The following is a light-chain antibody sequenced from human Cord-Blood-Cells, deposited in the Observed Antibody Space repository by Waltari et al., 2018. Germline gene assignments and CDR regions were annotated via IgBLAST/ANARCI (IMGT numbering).Light chain of an antibody. V-gene: IGLV3-9*01. CDR2: RDS. J-gene: IGLJ3*02. CDR1: NSGRKN. CDR3: QVWDSSTAV. Sequence: SYALTQPLSLSVALGPTASIPCAGNNSGRKNVHWYQQKPGQAPVLVIYRDSNRPSGIPERFSGSNSGNTATLTISRAQAGDEADYYCQVWDSSTAVFGGGTKLTVL.